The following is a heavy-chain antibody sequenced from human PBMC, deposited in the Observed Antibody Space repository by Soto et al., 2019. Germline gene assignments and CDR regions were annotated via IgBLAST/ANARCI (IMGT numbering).Heavy chain of an antibody. J-gene: IGHJ1*01. CDR2: IWYDGSNK. CDR3: ARTLYDSSGYHHFQH. Sequence: GGSLGLSCAASGFTFSSYGMHWVRQAPGKGLEWVAVIWYDGSNKYYAGSVKGRFTISRDNSKNTLYLRMNSLRAEDTAVYYCARTLYDSSGYHHFQHWGQGTLVTVSS. CDR1: GFTFSSYG. V-gene: IGHV3-33*01. D-gene: IGHD3-22*01.